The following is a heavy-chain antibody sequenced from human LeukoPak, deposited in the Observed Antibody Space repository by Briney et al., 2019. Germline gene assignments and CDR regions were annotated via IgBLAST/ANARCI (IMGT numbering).Heavy chain of an antibody. CDR1: GFTFDDYG. D-gene: IGHD6-19*01. CDR2: TNWNGGST. Sequence: PGGSLRLSCAASGFTFDDYGMSWVRQAQGKGLEWVSGTNWNGGSTGYADSVKGRFTISRDNAKNSLYLQMNSLRAGDTALYYCARDYSSGRFGFDYWGQGTLVTVSS. CDR3: ARDYSSGRFGFDY. J-gene: IGHJ4*02. V-gene: IGHV3-20*04.